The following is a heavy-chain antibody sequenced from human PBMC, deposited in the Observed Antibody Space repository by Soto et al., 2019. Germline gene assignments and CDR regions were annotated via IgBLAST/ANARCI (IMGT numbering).Heavy chain of an antibody. V-gene: IGHV2-5*02. D-gene: IGHD3-3*01. CDR2: IYWDDDK. CDR1: GFSLSTSGVG. Sequence: KESGPTLVKPTQTLTLTCTFSGFSLSTSGVGVGWIRQPPGKALEWLALIYWDDDKRYSPSLKSRLTITKDTSKNQVVLTMTNMDPVDTATYYCAHRAQNADFWSGYYNNNWFDPWGQGTLVTVSS. CDR3: AHRAQNADFWSGYYNNNWFDP. J-gene: IGHJ5*02.